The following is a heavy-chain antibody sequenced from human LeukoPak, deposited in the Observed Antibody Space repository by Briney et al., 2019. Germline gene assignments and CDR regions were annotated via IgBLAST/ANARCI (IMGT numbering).Heavy chain of an antibody. CDR2: ISAYNGNT. CDR3: ARVRLLRGCTGPFDP. J-gene: IGHJ5*02. D-gene: IGHD2-8*02. V-gene: IGHV1-18*01. CDR1: GYTFTSYG. Sequence: ASVKVSCKASGYTFTSYGISWVRQAPGQGLEWVGWISAYNGNTNYAQKLQGRVTMTTDTSTSTAYMELRSLRSDDTAVYYCARVRLLRGCTGPFDPWGQGTLVTVSS.